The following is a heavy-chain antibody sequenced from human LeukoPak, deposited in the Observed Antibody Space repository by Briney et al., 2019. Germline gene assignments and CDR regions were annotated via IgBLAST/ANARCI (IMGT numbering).Heavy chain of an antibody. CDR2: IYYSGST. V-gene: IGHV4-59*01. D-gene: IGHD3-3*01. Sequence: SETLSLTCTVSGGSISSYYWSWIRQPPGKGLEWIGYIYYSGSTNYNPSLKSRVTISVDTSKNQFSLKLSSVTAADTAVYYCARVDFWSGHATDYWGQGTLVTVSS. J-gene: IGHJ4*02. CDR3: ARVDFWSGHATDY. CDR1: GGSISSYY.